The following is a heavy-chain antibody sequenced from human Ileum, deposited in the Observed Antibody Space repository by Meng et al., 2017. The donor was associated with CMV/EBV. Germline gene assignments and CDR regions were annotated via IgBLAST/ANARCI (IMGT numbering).Heavy chain of an antibody. J-gene: IGHJ4*02. CDR1: DTSISTGHYY. V-gene: IGHV4-30-4*01. CDR2: IYYSGSP. CDR3: ASEGGCWYFDS. D-gene: IGHD6-13*01. Sequence: QLQDPGPGIVTLSQTPSLSCAVFDTSISTGHYYWRWIRQPPGKGLEWIGYIYYSGSPLHNLPLKSTVTISIDKSKNQFSLLLRSVTAADTAVYFWASEGGCWYFDSWGQGTLVTVSS.